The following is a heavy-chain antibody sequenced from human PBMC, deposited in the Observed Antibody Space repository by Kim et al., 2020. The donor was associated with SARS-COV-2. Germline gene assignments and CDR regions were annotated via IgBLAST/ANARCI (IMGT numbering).Heavy chain of an antibody. D-gene: IGHD6-13*01. CDR2: INHSGST. V-gene: IGHV4-34*01. CDR3: ARGGQQLPDY. J-gene: IGHJ4*02. CDR1: GGSFSGYY. Sequence: SETLSLTCAVYGGSFSGYYWSWIRQPPGKGLEWIGEINHSGSTNYNPSLKSRVTISVDTSKNQFSLKLSSVTAADTAVYYCARGGQQLPDYWGQGTLVT.